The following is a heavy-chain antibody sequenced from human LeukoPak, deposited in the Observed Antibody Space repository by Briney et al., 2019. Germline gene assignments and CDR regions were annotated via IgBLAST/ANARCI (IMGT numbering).Heavy chain of an antibody. V-gene: IGHV3-23*01. CDR1: GFNFSSYA. Sequence: GGSLRLSCAASGFNFSSYAMSWVRQAPGKGLEWVSAISGSGGSTYYADSVKGRFTISRDNSKNTLYLQMNSLRAEDTAVYYCAKPGAYYDILTGHFDYWGQGTLVTVSS. CDR3: AKPGAYYDILTGHFDY. J-gene: IGHJ4*02. CDR2: ISGSGGST. D-gene: IGHD3-9*01.